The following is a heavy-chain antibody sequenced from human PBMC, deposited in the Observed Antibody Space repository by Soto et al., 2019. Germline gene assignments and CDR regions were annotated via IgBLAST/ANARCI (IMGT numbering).Heavy chain of an antibody. CDR2: CWFDGSIA. V-gene: IGHV3-33*01. J-gene: IGHJ4*02. D-gene: IGHD3-22*01. CDR1: GFKFTDYG. CDR3: ARDGARIDSSGKFDY. Sequence: QVQLVESGGGVVQPGRSLRLSCVASGFKFTDYGLNWVRQTPGKGLEWVAICWFDGSIAYYAESVKGRFTISRDDSRNTVYLHMNSLRGEDTAMYYCARDGARIDSSGKFDYWGQGTQVTVSS.